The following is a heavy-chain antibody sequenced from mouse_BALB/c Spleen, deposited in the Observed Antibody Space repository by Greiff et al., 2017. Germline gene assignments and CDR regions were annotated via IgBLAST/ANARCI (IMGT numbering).Heavy chain of an antibody. J-gene: IGHJ4*01. CDR2: ISSGGSYT. V-gene: IGHV5-6*01. Sequence: EVQGVESGGDLVKPGGSLKLSCAASGFTFSSYGMSWVRQTPDKRLEWVATISSGGSYTYYPDSVKGRFTISRDNAKNTLYLQMSSLKSEDTAMYYCARAFYGNYAMDYWGQGTSVTVSS. CDR3: ARAFYGNYAMDY. CDR1: GFTFSSYG. D-gene: IGHD2-1*01.